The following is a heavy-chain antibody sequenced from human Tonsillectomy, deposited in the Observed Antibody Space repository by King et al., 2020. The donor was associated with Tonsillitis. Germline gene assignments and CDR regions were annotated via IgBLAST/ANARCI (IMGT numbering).Heavy chain of an antibody. D-gene: IGHD2-2*01. V-gene: IGHV3-9*01. J-gene: IGHJ4*02. CDR3: AKDTEVVPAGKVDS. CDR2: ISWNSGSI. Sequence: EVQLVESGGGLVQPGRSLRLSCAASGFTFDDYAIHWVRRAPGKGLEWVSGISWNSGSIAYAVSVKGRFTISRDNAKNSLFLQMNSLRAEDTALYYCAKDTEVVPAGKVDSWGQGTLVTVSS. CDR1: GFTFDDYA.